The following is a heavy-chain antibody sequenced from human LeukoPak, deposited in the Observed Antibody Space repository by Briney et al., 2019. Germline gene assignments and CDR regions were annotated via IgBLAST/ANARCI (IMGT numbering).Heavy chain of an antibody. CDR1: GHTFTGYY. Sequence: GASVKVSCKASGHTFTGYYMHWVRQAPGQGLEWMGWINPNSGGTNYAQKFQGRVTMTRDTSISTAYMELSRLRSDDTAVYYCAVTYCGGDCFLDYWGQGTLVTVSS. CDR3: AVTYCGGDCFLDY. J-gene: IGHJ4*02. V-gene: IGHV1-2*02. D-gene: IGHD2-21*02. CDR2: INPNSGGT.